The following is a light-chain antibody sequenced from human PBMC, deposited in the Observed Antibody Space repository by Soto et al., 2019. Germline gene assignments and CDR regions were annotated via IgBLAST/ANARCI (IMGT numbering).Light chain of an antibody. V-gene: IGLV2-14*03. Sequence: QSVLTQPASVSGSPGQSIAISCTGTSSDVGGYNYVSWYQHHPGKAPKLMIYDVSNRPSRVSNRFSGSKSGNTASLTISGLQDEDEADYYCSSYTSSSTYVFGTGTKLTVL. CDR1: SSDVGGYNY. CDR3: SSYTSSSTYV. CDR2: DVS. J-gene: IGLJ1*01.